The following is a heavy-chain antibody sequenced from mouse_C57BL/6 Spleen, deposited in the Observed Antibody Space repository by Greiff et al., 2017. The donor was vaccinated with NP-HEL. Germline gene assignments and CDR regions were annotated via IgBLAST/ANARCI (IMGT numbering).Heavy chain of an antibody. CDR2: IDPSDSYT. D-gene: IGHD1-1*01. CDR1: GYTFTSYW. CDR3: ARTNNGSSAYYAMDY. V-gene: IGHV1-69*01. J-gene: IGHJ4*01. Sequence: QVQLQQPGAELVMPGASVKLSCKASGYTFTSYWMHWVKQRPGQGLEWIGEIDPSDSYTNYNQKFKGKSTLTVDKSSSTAYMQLSSLTSEDSAVYDCARTNNGSSAYYAMDYWGQGTSVTVSS.